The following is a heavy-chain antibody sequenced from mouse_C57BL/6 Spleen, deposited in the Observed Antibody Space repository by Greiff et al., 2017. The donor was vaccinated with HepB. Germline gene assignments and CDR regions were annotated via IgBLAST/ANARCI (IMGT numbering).Heavy chain of an antibody. Sequence: QVQLKQSGAELVRPGASVTLSCKASGYTFTDYEMHWVKQTPVHGLEWIGAIDPETGGTAYNQKFKGKAILTADKSSSTAYMELRSLTSEDSAVYYCTRKRRGSRLWYFDVWGTGTTVTVSS. CDR2: IDPETGGT. J-gene: IGHJ1*03. CDR1: GYTFTDYE. V-gene: IGHV1-15*01. D-gene: IGHD1-1*01. CDR3: TRKRRGSRLWYFDV.